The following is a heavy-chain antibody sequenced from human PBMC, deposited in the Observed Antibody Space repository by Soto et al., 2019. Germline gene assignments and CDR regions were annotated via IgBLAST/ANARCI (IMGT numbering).Heavy chain of an antibody. Sequence: QVQLVQSGGGVVQPGRSLRLSCAASGFIFSNYGMHWVRQAPGKGLVWVAVISHNGKGQYYADSVKGRFTISRDNSKNTLYLQMNSLRADDTAAYYGAKESTARDSHLLDMWGQGTMVTVSS. D-gene: IGHD5-18*01. CDR2: ISHNGKGQ. J-gene: IGHJ3*02. CDR3: AKESTARDSHLLDM. CDR1: GFIFSNYG. V-gene: IGHV3-30*18.